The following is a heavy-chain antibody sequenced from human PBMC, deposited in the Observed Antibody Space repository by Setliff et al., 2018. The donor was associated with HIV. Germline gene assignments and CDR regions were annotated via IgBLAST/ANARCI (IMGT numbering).Heavy chain of an antibody. D-gene: IGHD3-22*01. V-gene: IGHV1-69-2*01. CDR1: GYTFTDYY. CDR3: ATAPTMKVVYSGF. Sequence: GASVKVSCKASGYTFTDYYMHWVQQAPGKGREWMGRVDPEDGETIYAEKFQGRVTITAGTSTDTAYMELSSLRSEDTAVYYCATAPTMKVVYSGFWGQGTLVPVSS. CDR2: VDPEDGET. J-gene: IGHJ4*02.